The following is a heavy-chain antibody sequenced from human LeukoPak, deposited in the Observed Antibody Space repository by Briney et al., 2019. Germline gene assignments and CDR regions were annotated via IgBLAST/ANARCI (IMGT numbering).Heavy chain of an antibody. D-gene: IGHD7-27*01. V-gene: IGHV6-1*01. CDR2: AYYRSRWYN. Sequence: SQTLSLTCAISGDSVSSNSAAWHWIRQSPSRGLEWLGRAYYRSRWYNDYAVSVKSRIIINADTSKNQFSLQVNSVTPEDTAVYYCARGTGTFDYWGQGTLVTVSS. CDR3: ARGTGTFDY. CDR1: GDSVSSNSAA. J-gene: IGHJ4*02.